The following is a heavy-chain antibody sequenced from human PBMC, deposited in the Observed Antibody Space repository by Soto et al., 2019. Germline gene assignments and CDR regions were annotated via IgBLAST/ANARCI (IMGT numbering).Heavy chain of an antibody. CDR1: GFTFSNFG. J-gene: IGHJ4*02. Sequence: EVQLVESGGGLVQPGGSLRLSCAASGFTFSNFGFNWVRQAPGKGLEWVSYISGSGSSIYYADSVRGRFTISRDNAESSLYLQMNGLRDDDTAVYYCARGISLMAGTFGDYWGQGTLVTVSS. V-gene: IGHV3-48*02. D-gene: IGHD6-19*01. CDR2: ISGSGSSI. CDR3: ARGISLMAGTFGDY.